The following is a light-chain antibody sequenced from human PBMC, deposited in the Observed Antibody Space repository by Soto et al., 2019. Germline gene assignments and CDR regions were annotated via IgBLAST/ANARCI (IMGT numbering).Light chain of an antibody. CDR1: QSVGSSA. J-gene: IGKJ1*01. CDR3: QHYVQP. V-gene: IGKV3-20*01. CDR2: GAS. Sequence: IVLNLSLGNLSLSPGERATLSCSASQSVGSSALAWYQQEPGQAPRLLMYGASSRATGIPDRFSGSGSGTDFTLTISSLEPEEFAVYYCQHYVQPFGQGTKVDIK.